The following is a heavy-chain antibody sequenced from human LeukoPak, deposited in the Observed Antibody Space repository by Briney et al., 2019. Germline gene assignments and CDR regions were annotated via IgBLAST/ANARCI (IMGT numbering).Heavy chain of an antibody. J-gene: IGHJ6*02. CDR1: GGSIIGYY. V-gene: IGHV4-59*12. D-gene: IGHD4/OR15-4a*01. CDR2: IYYSGST. Sequence: SETLSLTCTVSGGSIIGYYLSWIRQPPGKGLEWIGSIYYSGSTNYNPSLKSRVTISVETSKNQFSLKLSSVTAADTAVYYCARYANSPYYYYATDVWGQGTTVTVSS. CDR3: ARYANSPYYYYATDV.